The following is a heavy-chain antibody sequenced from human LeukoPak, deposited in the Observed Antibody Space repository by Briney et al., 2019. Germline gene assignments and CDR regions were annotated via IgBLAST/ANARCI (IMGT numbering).Heavy chain of an antibody. CDR3: VRSKSGTYGWFDP. D-gene: IGHD4-17*01. CDR2: IYHSGTT. Sequence: SETLSLTCTVSGGSIGSYYWSWIRQPPGKGLECIGYIYHSGTTNYNPSLKSRVTISADTSKNQFSLKLTSVTAADTAVYYCVRSKSGTYGWFDPWGQGTLVTVSS. CDR1: GGSIGSYY. J-gene: IGHJ5*02. V-gene: IGHV4-59*01.